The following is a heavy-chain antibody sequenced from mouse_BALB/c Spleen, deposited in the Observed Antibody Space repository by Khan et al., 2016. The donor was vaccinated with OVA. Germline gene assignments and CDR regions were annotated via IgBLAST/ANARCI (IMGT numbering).Heavy chain of an antibody. D-gene: IGHD2-13*01. CDR1: GFSLTSYG. Sequence: QVQLKQSGPGLVAPSQSLSITCTVSGFSLTSYGVHWVRQPPGKGLEWLVVIWSDGSTNYNSVLKSRLSISKDNSKSQVFLKMNSLQTDDTAIYYCARWCDGDSALYAMDYWGQGTSVTVSS. CDR2: IWSDGST. V-gene: IGHV2-6*02. CDR3: ARWCDGDSALYAMDY. J-gene: IGHJ4*01.